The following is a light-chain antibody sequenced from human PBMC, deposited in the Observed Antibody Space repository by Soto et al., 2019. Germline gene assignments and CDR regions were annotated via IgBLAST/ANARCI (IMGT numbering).Light chain of an antibody. J-gene: IGKJ1*01. CDR1: QSVSSSY. CDR3: HQYDESPWT. CDR2: GAS. V-gene: IGKV3-20*01. Sequence: EIVLTQSPGILSLSPGERATLSCRASQSVSSSYFAWYQQKPGQAPRLLIYGASSRATGIPDRFSGSGSGTDVTLTISRLEPEDLAVYYCHQYDESPWTFGQGTKVEIK.